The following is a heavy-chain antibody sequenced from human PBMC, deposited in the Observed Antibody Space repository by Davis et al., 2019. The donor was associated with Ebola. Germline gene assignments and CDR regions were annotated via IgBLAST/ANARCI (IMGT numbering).Heavy chain of an antibody. CDR1: GAPISSYY. CDR3: ARTYYDSSGHGIDY. CDR2: IYYSGST. Sequence: PSDLLSPTFPPPGAPISSYYWSWFRQPPGKGLEWIGYIYYSGSTNYNPSLKSRVTISVDTSKNQFSLKLSSVTAADTAVYYCARTYYDSSGHGIDYWGQGTLVTVSS. D-gene: IGHD3-22*01. J-gene: IGHJ4*02. V-gene: IGHV4-59*01.